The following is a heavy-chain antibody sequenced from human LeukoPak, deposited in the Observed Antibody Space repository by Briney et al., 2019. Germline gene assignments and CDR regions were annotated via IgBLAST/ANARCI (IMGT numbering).Heavy chain of an antibody. V-gene: IGHV3-21*01. D-gene: IGHD2-2*02. J-gene: IGHJ6*03. CDR2: ISSSSSYI. CDR3: ARDCGSTSCYKGCYYYYMDV. CDR1: GFTFSSYS. Sequence: GGSLRLSCAASGFTFSSYSMNWVRQAPGKGLEWVSSISSSSSYIYYADSVKGRFTISRDNAKNSLYLQMNSLRAEDTAVYYCARDCGSTSCYKGCYYYYMDVWGKGTTVTVSS.